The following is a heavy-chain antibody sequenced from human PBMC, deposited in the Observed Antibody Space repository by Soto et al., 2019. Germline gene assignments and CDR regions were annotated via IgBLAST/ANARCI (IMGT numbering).Heavy chain of an antibody. CDR2: ISSSGSTI. CDR1: GFTFSDYY. Sequence: GGSLRLSCAASGFTFSDYYMSWTRQAPGKGLEWVSYISSSGSTIYYADSVKGRFTISRDNAKNSLYLQMNSLRAEDTAVYYCARVRYGDYVLCMDVWGQGTTVTVSS. CDR3: ARVRYGDYVLCMDV. V-gene: IGHV3-11*04. J-gene: IGHJ6*02. D-gene: IGHD4-17*01.